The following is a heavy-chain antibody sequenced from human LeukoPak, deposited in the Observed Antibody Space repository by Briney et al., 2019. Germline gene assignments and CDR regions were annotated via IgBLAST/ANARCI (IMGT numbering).Heavy chain of an antibody. Sequence: PGGSLRLSCAASGFTFSSYSMNWVRQAPGKGLEWVSSISSSSSYIYYADSVKGRFTISRDNAKNSLYLQMNSLRAEDTAVYYCARDQLAGDIRRVSHDYWGQGTLVTVSS. V-gene: IGHV3-21*01. CDR1: GFTFSSYS. CDR2: ISSSSSYI. J-gene: IGHJ4*02. D-gene: IGHD4-17*01. CDR3: ARDQLAGDIRRVSHDY.